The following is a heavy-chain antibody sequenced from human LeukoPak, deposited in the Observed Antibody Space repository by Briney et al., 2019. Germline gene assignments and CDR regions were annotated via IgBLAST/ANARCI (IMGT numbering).Heavy chain of an antibody. Sequence: SETLSLTCTVSGGSISSSSYYWGWVRQPPGEGLGWMVSIYSRGSNYYTHSLKSRVTISVDTSKDQFSLKLTSVTAADTAVYFCARLAGGGSGTYYYYYMDVWGKGTTVTVS. CDR2: IYSRGSN. V-gene: IGHV4-39*01. CDR3: ARLAGGGSGTYYYYYMDV. CDR1: GGSISSSSYY. J-gene: IGHJ6*03. D-gene: IGHD3-10*01.